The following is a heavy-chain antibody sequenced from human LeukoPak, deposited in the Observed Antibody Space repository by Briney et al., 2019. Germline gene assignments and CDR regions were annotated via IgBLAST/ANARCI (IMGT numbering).Heavy chain of an antibody. CDR2: IYSGGST. CDR3: ARVNPTVTTGYYFDY. D-gene: IGHD4-17*01. Sequence: PGGSLRLSCAASGFTVSSNYMSWVRQAPGKGLEWVSAIYSGGSTYYADSVKGRFTISRDNSKNTLYPQMNSLRAEDTAVYYCARVNPTVTTGYYFDYWGQGTLVTVSS. CDR1: GFTVSSNY. J-gene: IGHJ4*02. V-gene: IGHV3-66*01.